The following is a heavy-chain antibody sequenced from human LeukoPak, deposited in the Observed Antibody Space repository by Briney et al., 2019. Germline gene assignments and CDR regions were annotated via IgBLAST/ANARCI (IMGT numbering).Heavy chain of an antibody. CDR1: GGTFSSYA. V-gene: IGHV1-69*13. D-gene: IGHD4-23*01. CDR2: IIPIFGTA. CDR3: ARGWLAETTVVTPYNY. Sequence: ASVTVSCKASGGTFSSYAISWVRQAPGQGLEWMGGIIPIFGTANYAQKFQGRVTITADESTRTAYMELSSLRSEDTAVFYCARGWLAETTVVTPYNYWGRGTLVSVSS. J-gene: IGHJ4*02.